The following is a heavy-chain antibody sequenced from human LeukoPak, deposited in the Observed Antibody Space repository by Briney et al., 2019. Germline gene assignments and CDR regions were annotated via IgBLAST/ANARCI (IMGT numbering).Heavy chain of an antibody. J-gene: IGHJ4*02. Sequence: GKSLKISCRGSGSSFTTYWIGWVSQMPGRGLEWMGIIYPGDSDTRYSPSFQGQVTMSVDKSINTAYLQWSSLKASDTAMYYCTRRQACSSASCPPYSWGQGTLVTVSS. CDR1: GSSFTTYW. CDR3: TRRQACSSASCPPYS. V-gene: IGHV5-51*03. D-gene: IGHD2-2*01. CDR2: IYPGDSDT.